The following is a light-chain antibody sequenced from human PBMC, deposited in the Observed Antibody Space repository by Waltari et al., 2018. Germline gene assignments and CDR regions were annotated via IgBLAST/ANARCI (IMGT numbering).Light chain of an antibody. Sequence: EIVITQSHATLSVSPGERATSSSRARQSVSSNLAWYQQKPGQSPRLLIYAASTRATGIPARFSGSGSGTEFTLTISSMQSEDFAVYFCQQYDNWPKKFGQGTKVEIK. J-gene: IGKJ1*01. V-gene: IGKV3-15*01. CDR1: QSVSSN. CDR2: AAS. CDR3: QQYDNWPKK.